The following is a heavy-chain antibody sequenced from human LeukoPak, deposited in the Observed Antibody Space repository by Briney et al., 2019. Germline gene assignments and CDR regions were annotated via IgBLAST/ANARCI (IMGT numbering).Heavy chain of an antibody. CDR1: GYSISSGYY. D-gene: IGHD1-26*01. CDR3: ARLSGSYY. J-gene: IGHJ4*02. CDR2: IYHSGST. Sequence: SETLSLTCAVSGYSISSGYYWGWIRQPPGKGLEWTGSIYHSGSTYYNPSLKSRVTISVDTSKNQFSLKLSSVTAADTAVYYCARLSGSYYWGQGTLVTVSS. V-gene: IGHV4-38-2*01.